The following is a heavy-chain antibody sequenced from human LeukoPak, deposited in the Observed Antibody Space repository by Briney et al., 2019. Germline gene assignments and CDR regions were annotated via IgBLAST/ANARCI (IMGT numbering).Heavy chain of an antibody. Sequence: GGTLRLSCAASGFTFSSYDMSWVRQAPGKGLEWVSAISGSGGSTYYADSVKGRFTISRDNSKNTLYLQMNSLRAEDTAVYYCANRRWLVSSFDYWGQGTLVTVSS. V-gene: IGHV3-23*01. CDR2: ISGSGGST. J-gene: IGHJ4*02. CDR3: ANRRWLVSSFDY. CDR1: GFTFSSYD. D-gene: IGHD6-19*01.